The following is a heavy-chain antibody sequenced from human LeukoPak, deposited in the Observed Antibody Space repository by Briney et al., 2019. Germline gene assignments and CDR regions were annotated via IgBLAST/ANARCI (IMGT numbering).Heavy chain of an antibody. V-gene: IGHV4-31*01. Sequence: SQTLSLTCTFSGVSISSGGDYWSWIRRHPGKGREWIGYMYYCGSHYYNPSLNSLLTICLDTSKTQFSLKLSSVTAADTAVYYCARIVVVIITVEHAFDIWGQGAMVTVSS. D-gene: IGHD3-22*01. CDR2: MYYCGSH. J-gene: IGHJ3*02. CDR3: ARIVVVIITVEHAFDI. CDR1: GVSISSGGDY.